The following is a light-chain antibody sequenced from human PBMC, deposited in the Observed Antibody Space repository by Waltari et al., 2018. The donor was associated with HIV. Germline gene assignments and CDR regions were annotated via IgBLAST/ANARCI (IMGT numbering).Light chain of an antibody. V-gene: IGLV3-16*01. J-gene: IGLJ3*02. CDR3: LSADSSGSWV. Sequence: SYELTQPPSVSVSPGQMAKISCSGEALSKKYAYWYQQKSGQFPVRLIYKDNERPSGIPERFSGSSSGTIATLTISGVQAEDEADYYCLSADSSGSWVFGAGTKLTVL. CDR2: KDN. CDR1: ALSKKY.